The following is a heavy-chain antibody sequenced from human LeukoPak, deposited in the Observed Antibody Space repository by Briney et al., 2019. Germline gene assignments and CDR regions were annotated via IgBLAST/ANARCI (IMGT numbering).Heavy chain of an antibody. J-gene: IGHJ4*02. CDR3: AVIGYCSGGSCTDY. CDR1: GGTFSSYA. Sequence: SVKVSCKASGGTFSSYAISWVRQAPGQGLEWMGRIIPIFGTANYAQKFQGRVAITTDESTSTAYMELSSLRSEDTAVYYCAVIGYCSGGSCTDYWGQGTLVTVSS. CDR2: IIPIFGTA. V-gene: IGHV1-69*05. D-gene: IGHD2-15*01.